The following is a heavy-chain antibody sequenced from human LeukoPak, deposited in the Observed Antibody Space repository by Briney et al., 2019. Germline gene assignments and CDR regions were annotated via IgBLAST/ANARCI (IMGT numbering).Heavy chain of an antibody. CDR3: ARDGEYDFWSGYTNRFDP. Sequence: PSETLSLTCXVXXXSISSYYWSWIRQPAGKGLEWIGRIYTSGSTNYNPSLKSRVTMSVDTSKNQFSLKLSSVTAADTAVYYCARDGEYDFWSGYTNRFDPWGQGTLVTVSS. V-gene: IGHV4-4*07. CDR1: XXSISSYY. D-gene: IGHD3-3*01. CDR2: IYTSGST. J-gene: IGHJ5*02.